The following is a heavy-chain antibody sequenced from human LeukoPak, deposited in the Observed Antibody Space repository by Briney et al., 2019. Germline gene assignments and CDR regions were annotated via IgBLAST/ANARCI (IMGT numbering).Heavy chain of an antibody. Sequence: GASVKVSCKASGYTFTDYYMHWVRQAPGQGLGWMGWINPISGGTHYTENFQARVTMTRDTSISTAYMDLSRLRSDDTAVYYCARGGGLQSTVANWFDPWGQGTLVTVSS. D-gene: IGHD4-23*01. CDR3: ARGGGLQSTVANWFDP. CDR1: GYTFTDYY. CDR2: INPISGGT. J-gene: IGHJ5*02. V-gene: IGHV1-2*02.